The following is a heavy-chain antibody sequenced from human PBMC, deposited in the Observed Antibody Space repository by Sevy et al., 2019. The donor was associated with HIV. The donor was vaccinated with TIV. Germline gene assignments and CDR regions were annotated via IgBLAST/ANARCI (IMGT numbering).Heavy chain of an antibody. D-gene: IGHD6-6*01. CDR2: ISSSSSTI. J-gene: IGHJ4*02. V-gene: IGHV3-48*02. CDR1: GFTFSSYS. CDR3: AGGGPSRPTEVTPFKYFDY. Sequence: GGSLRLSCAASGFTFSSYSMNWVRQAPGKGLEWVSYISSSSSTIYYADSVKGRFTISRDNAKNSLYLQINSLRDEDTAVYYCAGGGPSRPTEVTPFKYFDYWGQGTLVTVSS.